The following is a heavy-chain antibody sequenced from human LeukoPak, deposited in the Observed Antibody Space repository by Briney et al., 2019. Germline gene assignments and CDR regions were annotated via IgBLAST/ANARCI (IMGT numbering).Heavy chain of an antibody. V-gene: IGHV1-18*01. CDR3: ARDLKDFKAVADDYYFDY. J-gene: IGHJ4*02. Sequence: ASVKVSCKASGYTFTSYGISWVRQAPGQGLEWMGWISAYNGNTNYAQKLQGRVTMTADTSTSTAYMELRSLRSDDTAVYYCARDLKDFKAVADDYYFDYWGQGTLVTVSS. D-gene: IGHD6-19*01. CDR2: ISAYNGNT. CDR1: GYTFTSYG.